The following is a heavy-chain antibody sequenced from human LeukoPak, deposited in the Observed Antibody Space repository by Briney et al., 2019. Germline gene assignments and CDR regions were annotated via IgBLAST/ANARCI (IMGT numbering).Heavy chain of an antibody. J-gene: IGHJ6*03. D-gene: IGHD3-10*01. CDR3: SRDQPAFGDLLYPYYYYYMDV. V-gene: IGHV3-7*01. CDR1: GFTFSRDS. CDR2: IKKVGGET. Sequence: PGGSLRLSCAASGFTFSRDSMSWGRDTPREGRGCGSNIKKVGGETYYVGSVRGGFTISRDSAKNSLYMQMHTLRAENTPVYYFSRDQPAFGDLLYPYYYYYMDVWGKGTTVTVS.